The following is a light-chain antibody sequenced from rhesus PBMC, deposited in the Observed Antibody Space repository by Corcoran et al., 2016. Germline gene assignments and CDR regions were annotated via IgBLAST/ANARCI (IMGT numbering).Light chain of an antibody. Sequence: DIQMTQSPSSLSASVGDTVTITCRASQSISSWLDWYQQKPGKAPQLLIYKASRLQSGVPSRFSGSGSGTDFPLPISSLQPEDFATYYCLQYSSSPWTFVQVTKVEIK. J-gene: IGKJ1*01. V-gene: IGKV1-22*01. CDR2: KAS. CDR3: LQYSSSPWT. CDR1: QSISSW.